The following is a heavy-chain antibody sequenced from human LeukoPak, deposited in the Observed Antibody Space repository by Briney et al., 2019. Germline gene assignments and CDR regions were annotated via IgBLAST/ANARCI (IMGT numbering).Heavy chain of an antibody. Sequence: SETLSLTCTVSGGSISSYYWSWIRQPPGKGLEWIGYIYYSGSTNYNPSLKNRVTISVDTSKNQFSLKLSSVTAADTAVYYCARWGLGYCTNGVCSDAFGIWGQGTMVTVSS. CDR1: GGSISSYY. V-gene: IGHV4-59*01. D-gene: IGHD2-8*01. CDR3: ARWGLGYCTNGVCSDAFGI. CDR2: IYYSGST. J-gene: IGHJ3*02.